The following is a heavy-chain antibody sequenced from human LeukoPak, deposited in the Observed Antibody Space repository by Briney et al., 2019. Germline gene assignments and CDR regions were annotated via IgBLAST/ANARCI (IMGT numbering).Heavy chain of an antibody. CDR3: ARHYGP. V-gene: IGHV4-39*01. CDR1: GGSLSGYY. CDR2: IYYSGST. J-gene: IGHJ4*02. D-gene: IGHD3-10*01. Sequence: PSETLSLTCAVYGGSLSGYYWGWIRQPPGKGLEWIGSIYYSGSTYYNPSLKSRVTISVDTSKNQFSLKLNSVTATDTAVYYCARHYGPWGQGTLVTVSS.